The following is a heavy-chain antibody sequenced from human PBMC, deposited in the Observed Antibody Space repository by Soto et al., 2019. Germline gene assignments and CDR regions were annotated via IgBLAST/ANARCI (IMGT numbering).Heavy chain of an antibody. V-gene: IGHV3-48*01. J-gene: IGHJ6*02. CDR2: IRRHTSVT. D-gene: IGHD3-10*01. CDR3: AKDKRTDYYGSGSYTYYYYYGMDV. CDR1: GLTLSTSS. Sequence: GGSLRLSCAAFGLTLSTSSMNWVRQAPGRGLEWISYIRRHTSVTAYADSVKGRFTISRDSAKNSLYLQMNSLRAEDTAVYYCAKDKRTDYYGSGSYTYYYYYGMDVWGQGTTVTVSS.